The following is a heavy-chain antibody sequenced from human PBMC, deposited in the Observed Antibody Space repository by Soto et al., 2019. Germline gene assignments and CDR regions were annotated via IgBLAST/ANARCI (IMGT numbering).Heavy chain of an antibody. CDR1: VISTSSYW. D-gene: IGHD5-18*01. CDR3: VTGYHSDY. J-gene: IGHJ4*02. V-gene: IGHV3-7*03. CDR2: IKKDGSEK. Sequence: GPLRLSCAASVISTSSYWMGWVRQAPGRGLEWVASIKKDGSEKYYMDSLKGRFTISRDNALNSLYLQMNSLRAEDTAVYFCVTGYHSDYWGQGTLVTVSS.